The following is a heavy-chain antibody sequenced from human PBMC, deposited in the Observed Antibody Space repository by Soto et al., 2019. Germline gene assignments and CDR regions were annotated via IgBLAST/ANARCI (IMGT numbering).Heavy chain of an antibody. D-gene: IGHD6-19*01. V-gene: IGHV4-39*01. CDR2: IHYSGST. J-gene: IGHJ5*02. CDR1: GGSISNTLYS. CDR3: ARQTVAGTDNWFDP. Sequence: PSETLSLTCTVSGGSISNTLYSWGWIRQPPGKGLEWIGSIHYSGSTYYNPSLKSRVTISVDTSKNQFSLKLSSVTAADTAVYYCARQTVAGTDNWFDPWGQGTLVTVSS.